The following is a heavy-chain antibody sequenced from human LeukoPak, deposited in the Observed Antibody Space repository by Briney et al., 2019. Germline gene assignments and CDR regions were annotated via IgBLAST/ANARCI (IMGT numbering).Heavy chain of an antibody. CDR2: ISYDGSNK. Sequence: GRSLRLSCVASGFTFSSYGMHWVRQAPGKGLEWEAVISYDGSNKYYADSVKGRFTISRDNSKNTLYLQMNSLRAEDTAVYYCAKDKSVVAADWGQGTLVTVSS. D-gene: IGHD2-15*01. V-gene: IGHV3-30*18. CDR3: AKDKSVVAAD. CDR1: GFTFSSYG. J-gene: IGHJ4*02.